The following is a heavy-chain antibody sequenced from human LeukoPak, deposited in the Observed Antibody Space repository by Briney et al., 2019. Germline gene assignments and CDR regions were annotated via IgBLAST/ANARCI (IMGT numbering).Heavy chain of an antibody. CDR3: ARVEGVPAAPYNWFDP. CDR1: GFTFSSYG. CDR2: IRYDGSNK. V-gene: IGHV3-30*02. J-gene: IGHJ5*02. Sequence: PGGSLRLSCAASGFTFSSYGMHWVRQAPGKGLEWVAFIRYDGSNKYYADSVKGRFTISRDNSKNTLYLQMNSLRAEDTALYHCARVEGVPAAPYNWFDPWGQGTLVTVSS. D-gene: IGHD2-2*01.